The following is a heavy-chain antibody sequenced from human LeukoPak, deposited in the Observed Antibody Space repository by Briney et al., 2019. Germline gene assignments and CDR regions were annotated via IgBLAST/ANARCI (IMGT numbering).Heavy chain of an antibody. J-gene: IGHJ6*02. CDR3: ARARAYYDFWSGYFTFAGMDV. CDR1: GGSFSGYY. Sequence: SETLSLTCAVYGGSFSGYYWSWIRQPPGKGLEWIGEINHSGSTYYNPSLKSRVTISVDTSKNQFSLKLSSVTAADTAVYYCARARAYYDFWSGYFTFAGMDVWGQGTTVTVSS. D-gene: IGHD3-3*01. CDR2: INHSGST. V-gene: IGHV4-34*01.